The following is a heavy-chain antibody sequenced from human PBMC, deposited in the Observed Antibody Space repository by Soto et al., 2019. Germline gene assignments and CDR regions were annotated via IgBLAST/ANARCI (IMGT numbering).Heavy chain of an antibody. CDR3: ARGISYYYFPDAFDI. CDR2: IYYSGST. D-gene: IGHD3-22*01. J-gene: IGHJ3*02. V-gene: IGHV4-31*03. CDR1: GGSISSGGYY. Sequence: SETLSLTCTVSGGSISSGGYYWSWIRQHPGKGLEWIGYIYYSGSTYYNPSLKSRVTISVDTSKNRFSLKLSSVTAADTAVYYCARGISYYYFPDAFDIWGQGTMVTVSS.